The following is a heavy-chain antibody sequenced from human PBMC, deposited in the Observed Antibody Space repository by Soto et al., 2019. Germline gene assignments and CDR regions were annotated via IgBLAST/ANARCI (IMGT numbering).Heavy chain of an antibody. J-gene: IGHJ4*02. D-gene: IGHD2-2*01. V-gene: IGHV4-39*01. Sequence: QLQLQESGPGLVKPSETLSLTCTVSGGSISSSSYYWGWIRQPPGKGLEWIGSIYYSGSTYYNPSLKSRVTISVDTSKNQFSLQLSSVTAADTAVYYCAGRCSSTSCYYFDYWGQGTLVTVSS. CDR2: IYYSGST. CDR1: GGSISSSSYY. CDR3: AGRCSSTSCYYFDY.